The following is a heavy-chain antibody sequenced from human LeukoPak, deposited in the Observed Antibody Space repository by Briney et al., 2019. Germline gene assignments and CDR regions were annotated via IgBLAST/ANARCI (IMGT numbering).Heavy chain of an antibody. CDR2: INHSGST. V-gene: IGHV4-34*01. Sequence: SETLSLTCAVYGGSFSGYYWSWIRQPPGKGLEWIGEINHSGSTNYNPSLKSRVTISVDTSKNQFSLKLSSVTAADTAVYYCARDTANDSSGRDAFDIWGQGTMVTVSS. D-gene: IGHD3-22*01. CDR3: ARDTANDSSGRDAFDI. CDR1: GGSFSGYY. J-gene: IGHJ3*02.